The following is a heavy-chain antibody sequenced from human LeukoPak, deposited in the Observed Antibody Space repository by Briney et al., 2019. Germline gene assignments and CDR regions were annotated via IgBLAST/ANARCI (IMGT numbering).Heavy chain of an antibody. D-gene: IGHD3-22*01. CDR1: GFTVSSNY. V-gene: IGHV3-53*01. J-gene: IGHJ4*02. CDR2: IYSGGST. Sequence: PGGSLRLSCAASGFTVSSNYMSWVRQAPGKGLEWVSVIYSGGSTYYADSVKGRFTISRDNSKNTLYLQMNSLRAEDTAVYYCATPGSHYDSSGYYSLAIWGQGTLVTVSS. CDR3: ATPGSHYDSSGYYSLAI.